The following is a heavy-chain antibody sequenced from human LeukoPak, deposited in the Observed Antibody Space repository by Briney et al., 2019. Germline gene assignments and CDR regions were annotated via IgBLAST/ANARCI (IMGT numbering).Heavy chain of an antibody. CDR2: SNPSGVGT. CDR3: AREEFGGYFDY. J-gene: IGHJ4*02. D-gene: IGHD2-15*01. Sequence: GASVKVSCKASGYTFTSYYMHWVRQPPGQGLEWMGVSNPSGVGTNYAQKFQGRVTMTRDTSTTTVYMELSSLRSEDTAVYYCAREEFGGYFDYWGQGTLVTVSS. CDR1: GYTFTSYY. V-gene: IGHV1-46*01.